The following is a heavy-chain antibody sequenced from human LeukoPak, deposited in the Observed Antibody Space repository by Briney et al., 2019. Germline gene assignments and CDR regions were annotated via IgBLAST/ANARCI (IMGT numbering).Heavy chain of an antibody. CDR2: IWYDGSNK. D-gene: IGHD3-22*01. J-gene: IGHJ4*02. CDR1: GFTFSSYG. CDR3: SRDSDSSGYCDY. V-gene: IGHV3-33*01. Sequence: GGSLRLSCAASGFTFSSYGMHWVRQAPGKGLEWVAVIWYDGSNKYYADSVKGRFTISRDNSKNTLYLQMNSLRAEDTAVYYCSRDSDSSGYCDYWGQGTLVTVFS.